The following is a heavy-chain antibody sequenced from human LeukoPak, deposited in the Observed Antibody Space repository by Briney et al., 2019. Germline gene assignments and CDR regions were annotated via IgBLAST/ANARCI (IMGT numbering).Heavy chain of an antibody. CDR2: ISPYNGNA. CDR1: GYTFITYG. V-gene: IGHV1-18*01. J-gene: IGHJ4*02. CDR3: AREGYCSGGSCHSGTIDF. D-gene: IGHD2-15*01. Sequence: ASVKVSCKASGYTFITYGITWVRQAPGQGLEWMGWISPYNGNANYAQNLQGRLTMTTDTSTSTAYLELRSLRSDDTAVYYCAREGYCSGGSCHSGTIDFWGQGTLVTVSS.